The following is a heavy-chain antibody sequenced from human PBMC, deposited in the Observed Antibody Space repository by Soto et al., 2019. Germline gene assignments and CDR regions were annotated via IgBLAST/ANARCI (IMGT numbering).Heavy chain of an antibody. J-gene: IGHJ3*02. Sequence: SEALSLTCAGYGGSFRGLYWSWIRPPPGKGLEWNGEINHSGSTNYNPYLKSRVTISVDTSKNQFSLKLSSVTAADTAVYFFARAIGGSHGSGYMINAFDIWGQGTMVTVS. V-gene: IGHV4-34*01. CDR1: GGSFRGLY. CDR2: INHSGST. D-gene: IGHD3-22*01. CDR3: ARAIGGSHGSGYMINAFDI.